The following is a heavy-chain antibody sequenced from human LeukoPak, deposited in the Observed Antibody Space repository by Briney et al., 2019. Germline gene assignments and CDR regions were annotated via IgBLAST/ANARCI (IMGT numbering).Heavy chain of an antibody. CDR2: IIPIFGTA. D-gene: IGHD3-10*01. CDR3: ATSSRSGSYWSDYYYYYMDV. CDR1: GGTFSSYA. V-gene: IGHV1-69*05. J-gene: IGHJ6*03. Sequence: SVKVSCKASGGTFSSYAISWVRQAPGQGLEWMGGIIPIFGTANYAQKFQGRVTITTGESTSTAYMELSSLRSEDTAVYYCATSSRSGSYWSDYYYYYMDVWGKGTTVTVSS.